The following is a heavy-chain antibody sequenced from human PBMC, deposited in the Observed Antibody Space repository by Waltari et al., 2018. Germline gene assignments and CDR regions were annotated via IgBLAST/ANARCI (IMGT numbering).Heavy chain of an antibody. Sequence: EVQLVQSGAEVRKSGESLKISCKGSGYTFTDYCVAWVRQRPGKGLEWVGGIWPRDSDARYRPSFEGQVTISADKSLSTTYLQWSSLKASDTAIYYCARRFPVGYYYGLDVWGQGTAVTVSS. V-gene: IGHV5-51*01. CDR2: IWPRDSDA. CDR1: GYTFTDYC. J-gene: IGHJ6*02. CDR3: ARRFPVGYYYGLDV.